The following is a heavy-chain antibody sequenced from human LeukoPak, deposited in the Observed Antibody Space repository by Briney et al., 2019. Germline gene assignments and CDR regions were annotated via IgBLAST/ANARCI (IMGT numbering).Heavy chain of an antibody. V-gene: IGHV4-39*07. Sequence: SETLSLTCTVSGGSISSYYWSWIRQPPGKGLEWIGSIYYSGSTYYNPSLKSRVTISVDTSKNQFSLKLSSVTAADTAVYYCARFRVRGVTVADYWGQGTLVTVSS. CDR3: ARFRVRGVTVADY. CDR1: GGSISSYY. D-gene: IGHD3-10*01. J-gene: IGHJ4*02. CDR2: IYYSGST.